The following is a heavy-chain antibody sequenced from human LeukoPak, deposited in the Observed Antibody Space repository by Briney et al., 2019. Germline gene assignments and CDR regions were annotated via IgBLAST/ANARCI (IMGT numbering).Heavy chain of an antibody. J-gene: IGHJ4*02. CDR2: IWYDGSNK. D-gene: IGHD6-19*01. CDR1: GFTFSSYG. Sequence: GGSLRLSCAASGFTFSSYGMHWVRQAPGKGLEWVAVIWYDGSNKYYADSVKGRFTISRDNSKNTLYLQMNSLRAEDTAVYYCAKARWVAGTVCFDYWGQGTLVTVSS. V-gene: IGHV3-33*06. CDR3: AKARWVAGTVCFDY.